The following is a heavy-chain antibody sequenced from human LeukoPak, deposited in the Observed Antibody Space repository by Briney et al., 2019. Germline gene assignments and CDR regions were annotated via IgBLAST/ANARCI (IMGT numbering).Heavy chain of an antibody. V-gene: IGHV1-8*01. CDR3: ASIPKYDSSGYYPLGAFDI. D-gene: IGHD3-22*01. J-gene: IGHJ3*02. Sequence: VASVKVSCKASGYTFTSYDINWVRQATGQGLEWMGWMNPNSGNTGYAQKFQGRVTMTRNTSISTAYMELSSLRSEDTAVYYCASIPKYDSSGYYPLGAFDIWGQGTMVTVSS. CDR2: MNPNSGNT. CDR1: GYTFTSYD.